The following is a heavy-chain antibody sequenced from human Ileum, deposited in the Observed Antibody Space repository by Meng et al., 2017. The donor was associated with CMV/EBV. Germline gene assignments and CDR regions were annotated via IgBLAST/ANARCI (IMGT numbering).Heavy chain of an antibody. CDR2: INLNSGVI. D-gene: IGHD7-27*01. J-gene: IGHJ4*02. CDR1: GNIFDGYY. Sequence: VLGVQSGTEVKKPGASVKVPCKASGNIFDGYYMHCVRQAPGQGLVWVGCINLNSGVIDFAQKFQGRITLTRDTSITTAYMELTRLIYDDTAVYYCARENWVYNYWGQGTLVTVSS. V-gene: IGHV1-2*02. CDR3: ARENWVYNY.